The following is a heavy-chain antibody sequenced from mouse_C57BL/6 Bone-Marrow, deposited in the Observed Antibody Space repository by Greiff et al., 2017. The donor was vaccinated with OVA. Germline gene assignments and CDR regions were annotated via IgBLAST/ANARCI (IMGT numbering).Heavy chain of an antibody. Sequence: VMLVESGPGLVAPSQSLSITCTVSGFSLTSYAISWVRQPPGKGLEWLGVIWTGGGTNYNSALKARLSISKDNSKSQVFLKMNSLQTDDTARYYCASQLGRGGYYFDYWGQGTTLTVSS. CDR1: GFSLTSYA. CDR2: IWTGGGT. CDR3: ASQLGRGGYYFDY. V-gene: IGHV2-9-1*01. D-gene: IGHD4-1*02. J-gene: IGHJ2*01.